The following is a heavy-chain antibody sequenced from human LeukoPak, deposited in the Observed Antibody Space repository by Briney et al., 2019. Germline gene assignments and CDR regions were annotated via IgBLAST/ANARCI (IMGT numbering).Heavy chain of an antibody. CDR3: AKTVSGSHSYQGGDY. CDR2: ISGSGGNT. D-gene: IGHD3-16*02. V-gene: IGHV3-23*01. J-gene: IGHJ4*02. CDR1: GFTFSSYA. Sequence: PAGGSLRLSCAASGFTFSSYAMSWVRQAPGKGLEWVSAISGSGGNTYYADSVKGRFTMSRDNSKNTLYLQMNSLRAEDTAVYFCAKTVSGSHSYQGGDYWGQGTLVTVS.